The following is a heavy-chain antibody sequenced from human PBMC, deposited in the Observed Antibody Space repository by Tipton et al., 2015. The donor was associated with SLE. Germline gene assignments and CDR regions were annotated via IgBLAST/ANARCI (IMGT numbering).Heavy chain of an antibody. CDR1: GGSFSGYY. V-gene: IGHV4-34*01. Sequence: LRLSCAVYGGSFSGYYWSWIRQPPGKGLEWIGEINHSGSTNYNPSLKSRVTISVDTSKNQFSLKLSSVTAADTAVYYCARETWGRWLQLGFDYWGQGTLVTISS. J-gene: IGHJ4*02. CDR2: INHSGST. CDR3: ARETWGRWLQLGFDY. D-gene: IGHD5-24*01.